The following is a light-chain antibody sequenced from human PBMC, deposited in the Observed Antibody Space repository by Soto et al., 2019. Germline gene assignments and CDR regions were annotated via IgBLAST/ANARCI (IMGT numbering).Light chain of an antibody. V-gene: IGKV3-11*01. CDR1: QTVSRY. CDR2: DAS. Sequence: IMLTQSPATLSLSPGERATLSCRASQTVSRYLAWFQQKPGQAPRLLIYDASTRATGIPARFSGSGSGTDFTLTIGSLEPEDFAVYYCQQLNNWPLTFGGGTKVEIK. CDR3: QQLNNWPLT. J-gene: IGKJ4*01.